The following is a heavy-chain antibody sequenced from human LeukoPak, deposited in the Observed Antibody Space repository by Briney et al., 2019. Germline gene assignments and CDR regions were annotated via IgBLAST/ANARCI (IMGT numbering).Heavy chain of an antibody. D-gene: IGHD2-15*01. CDR2: MNHSGST. CDR3: ARDRWEGCSGGSCCYYYMDV. CDR1: GGTFSGYY. Sequence: SETLSLTCAVYGGTFSGYYWTWIRQPPGKGLEWIGEMNHSGSTKYNPSLNSRVTISVDTSNNQFSLKLTSVTAADTAVYYCARDRWEGCSGGSCCYYYMDVWGKGTTVTVSS. V-gene: IGHV4-34*01. J-gene: IGHJ6*03.